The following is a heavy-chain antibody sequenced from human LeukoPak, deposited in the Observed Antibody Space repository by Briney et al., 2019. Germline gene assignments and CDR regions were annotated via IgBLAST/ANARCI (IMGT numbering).Heavy chain of an antibody. CDR3: GMSGDRVPLQDDVFDV. J-gene: IGHJ3*01. CDR2: IYPGDSGP. D-gene: IGHD1-26*01. Sequence: GESLKISCKGSGYSFTSYWIGWVRQMPGKGLEWMGIIYPGDSGPTYSPSFQGQVTISVDKSINTAYLQWSSLQASDTAMYYCGMSGDRVPLQDDVFDVWGQGTMVTVST. V-gene: IGHV5-51*01. CDR1: GYSFTSYW.